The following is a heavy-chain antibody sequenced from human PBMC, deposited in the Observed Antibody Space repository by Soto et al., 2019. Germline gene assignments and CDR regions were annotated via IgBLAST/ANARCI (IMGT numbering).Heavy chain of an antibody. J-gene: IGHJ6*02. CDR2: IYPGDSDT. Sequence: GESLKISCKGSGYSFTSYWIGWVRQMPGKGLEWMGIIYPGDSDTRYSPSFQGQVTISAAKSISTAYLQWSSLKAPDTAMYYCARHSFTGYSPGRDYYHYYVMDVWGQGSSVTVSS. CDR1: GYSFTSYW. D-gene: IGHD2-15*01. V-gene: IGHV5-51*01. CDR3: ARHSFTGYSPGRDYYHYYVMDV.